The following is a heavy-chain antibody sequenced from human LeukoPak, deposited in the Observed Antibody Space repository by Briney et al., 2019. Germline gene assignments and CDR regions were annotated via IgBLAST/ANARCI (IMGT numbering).Heavy chain of an antibody. V-gene: IGHV3-30*18. Sequence: GGSLRLSCSASGFTFSSYGMHWVRQAPGKGLEWVAVISYDGSNKYYADSVKGRFTISRDNSKNTLYLQMNSLRAEDTAVYYCAKDRHSYGMDVWGQGTTVTVSS. CDR1: GFTFSSYG. J-gene: IGHJ6*02. CDR3: AKDRHSYGMDV. CDR2: ISYDGSNK.